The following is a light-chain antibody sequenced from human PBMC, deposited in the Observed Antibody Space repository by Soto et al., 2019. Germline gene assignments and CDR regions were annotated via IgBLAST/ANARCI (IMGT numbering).Light chain of an antibody. Sequence: QSVLTQPASVSGSPGQSITISCTGTSSDVGGYNYVSWFQHHPGKAPKLMIYGVSNRPSGVSNRFSGSKSGNTASLTISGLQAEDEADYFCGSYTSSSTPYVFGTGTKVTV. CDR1: SSDVGGYNY. CDR2: GVS. V-gene: IGLV2-14*03. J-gene: IGLJ1*01. CDR3: GSYTSSSTPYV.